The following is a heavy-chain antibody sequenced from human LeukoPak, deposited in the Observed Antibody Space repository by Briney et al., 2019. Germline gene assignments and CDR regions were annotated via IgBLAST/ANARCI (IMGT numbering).Heavy chain of an antibody. Sequence: GESLKISCKGSGYSFTSYWIGWVRQMPGKGLEWMGIIYPGDSDTRYSPSFQGQVTISADKSISTAYLQWSSLKASDTAMYYCARHDQQLEEPEDAFDIWGQGTMVTVSS. CDR2: IYPGDSDT. J-gene: IGHJ3*02. D-gene: IGHD6-6*01. CDR3: ARHDQQLEEPEDAFDI. CDR1: GYSFTSYW. V-gene: IGHV5-51*01.